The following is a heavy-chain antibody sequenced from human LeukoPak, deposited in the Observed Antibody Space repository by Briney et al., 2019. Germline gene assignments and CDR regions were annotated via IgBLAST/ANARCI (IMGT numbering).Heavy chain of an antibody. D-gene: IGHD4-17*01. CDR2: INSDGSST. Sequence: QSGGSLRLSCAASGFTFSSYWMHWFRQAPGKGLVWVSRINSDGSSTSYADSVKGRFTISRDNAKNTLYLQMNSLRAEDTAVYYCARDRSYGDYGAFDYWGQGTLVTVSS. J-gene: IGHJ4*02. V-gene: IGHV3-74*01. CDR1: GFTFSSYW. CDR3: ARDRSYGDYGAFDY.